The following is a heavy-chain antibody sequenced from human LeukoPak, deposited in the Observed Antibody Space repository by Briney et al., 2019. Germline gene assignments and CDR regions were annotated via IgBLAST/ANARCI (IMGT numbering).Heavy chain of an antibody. Sequence: SQTLSLTFTVSGGSISSGSYYWSWIRQPAGKGLEWIGRIYTSGSTNYNPSLKSRVTISVDTSKNQFSLKLSSVTAADTAVYYCARDRDGYDYWGQGTLVTVSS. V-gene: IGHV4-61*02. CDR2: IYTSGST. D-gene: IGHD5-12*01. CDR3: ARDRDGYDY. J-gene: IGHJ4*02. CDR1: GGSISSGSYY.